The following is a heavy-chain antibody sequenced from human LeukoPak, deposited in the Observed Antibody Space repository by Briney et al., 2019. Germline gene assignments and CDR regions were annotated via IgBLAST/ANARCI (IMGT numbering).Heavy chain of an antibody. J-gene: IGHJ6*03. V-gene: IGHV3-66*02. CDR3: ARDFRASDFWGIYYYMDV. D-gene: IGHD3/OR15-3a*01. CDR1: GFTVSSNY. Sequence: GGSLRLSCAASGFTVSSNYMSWVRQAPGKGLEWVSVIYSGGSTYYADSVKGRFTISRDNSKNTLYLQMNSLRAEDTAVYYCARDFRASDFWGIYYYMDVWGKGTTVTVSS. CDR2: IYSGGST.